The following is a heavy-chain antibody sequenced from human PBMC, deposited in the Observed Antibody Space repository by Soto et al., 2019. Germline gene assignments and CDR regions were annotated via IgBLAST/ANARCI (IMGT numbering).Heavy chain of an antibody. J-gene: IGHJ5*02. V-gene: IGHV1-8*01. D-gene: IGHD2-2*01. CDR1: GYTFTSYD. CDR2: MKPNSGNT. Sequence: ASVKVSCKASGYTFTSYDINWVRQATGQGPEWKGWMKPNSGNTGNAQKFQGRVTMTRNTSISTAYMELSSLRSEDTAVYYCAREGGVCSSTSCSNWFDPWGQGTLVTVSS. CDR3: AREGGVCSSTSCSNWFDP.